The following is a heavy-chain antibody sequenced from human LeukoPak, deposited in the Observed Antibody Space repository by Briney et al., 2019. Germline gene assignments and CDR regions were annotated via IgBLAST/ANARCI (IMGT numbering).Heavy chain of an antibody. V-gene: IGHV4-59*01. D-gene: IGHD4-17*01. J-gene: IGHJ4*02. CDR1: GGSITSYY. Sequence: PSETLSLTCTVSGGSITSYYWSWIRQPPGKGLEWIGYVYYSGSSNYSPSLKSRVTISVDTSKSQFSLKLSSVTAADTAVYYCARKGGDYFDYWGRGALVTVSS. CDR2: VYYSGSS. CDR3: ARKGGDYFDY.